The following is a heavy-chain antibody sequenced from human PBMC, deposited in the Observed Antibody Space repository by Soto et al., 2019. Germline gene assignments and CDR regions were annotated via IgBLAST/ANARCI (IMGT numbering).Heavy chain of an antibody. CDR3: ARDDILTGYYRRNFDY. CDR2: ISSSSSTI. CDR1: GFTFSSYS. V-gene: IGHV3-48*01. D-gene: IGHD3-9*01. J-gene: IGHJ4*02. Sequence: PGGSLRLSCAASGFTFSSYSMNWVRQAPGKGLEWVSYISSSSSTIYYADSVKGRFTISRDNAKNSLYLQMNSLRAEDTAVYYCARDDILTGYYRRNFDYWGQGTLVTVSS.